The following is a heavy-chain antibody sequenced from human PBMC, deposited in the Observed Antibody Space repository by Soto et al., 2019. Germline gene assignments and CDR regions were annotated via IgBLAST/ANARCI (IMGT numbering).Heavy chain of an antibody. D-gene: IGHD2-2*01. CDR2: ISWNSGTM. CDR1: GFSFDEYA. J-gene: IGHJ6*03. Sequence: EVQLVESGGGLVQPGRSLRLSCAASGFSFDEYAMHWVRQAPGKGLEWVSGISWNSGTMGYGDSVKSRFTISRDNAKNSLYLKMNSLRAEDTALYYCVKGFCSSTRCLTYSYLDVWGKGTTVTVSS. V-gene: IGHV3-9*01. CDR3: VKGFCSSTRCLTYSYLDV.